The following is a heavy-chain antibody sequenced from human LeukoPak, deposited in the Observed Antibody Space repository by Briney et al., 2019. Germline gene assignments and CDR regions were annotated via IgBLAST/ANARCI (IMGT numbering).Heavy chain of an antibody. D-gene: IGHD2-15*01. CDR2: IYSGGST. Sequence: GGSLRLSCAASGFIVSSNYMSWVRQAPGKGLEWVSVIYSGGSTYYADSVKGRFTISRDNSKNTLYLQMNSLRAEDTAVYYCARYYSGGSCYMGLIWGQGTLVTVSS. J-gene: IGHJ4*02. CDR3: ARYYSGGSCYMGLI. V-gene: IGHV3-66*01. CDR1: GFIVSSNY.